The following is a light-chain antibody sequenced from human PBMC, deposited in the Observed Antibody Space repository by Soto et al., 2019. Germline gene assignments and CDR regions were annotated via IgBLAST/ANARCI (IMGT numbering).Light chain of an antibody. CDR2: SND. J-gene: IGLJ1*01. CDR1: SSNIGSNT. CDR3: AAWDDTLNGYV. V-gene: IGLV1-44*01. Sequence: QTVVTQSPSASGTPGQRVTISCSGSSSNIGSNTVNWYQQLSGTAPKLLIYSNDQRPSGVPDRFSGSKSGTSASLAISGLQSEDEADYYCAAWDDTLNGYVFGAGTKVTVL.